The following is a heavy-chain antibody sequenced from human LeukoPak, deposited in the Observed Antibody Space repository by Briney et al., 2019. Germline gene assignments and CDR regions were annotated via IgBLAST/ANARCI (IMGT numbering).Heavy chain of an antibody. V-gene: IGHV4-4*07. CDR2: IYTSGST. CDR1: GGSISSYY. D-gene: IGHD6-13*01. J-gene: IGHJ4*02. Sequence: PSETLSLTCTVSGGSISSYYWSWIRQPAGKGLEWIGRIYTSGSTNYNPSLKSRVTMSVDTSKNQFSLKLSSVTAADTAVYYCASIYSSSWYEGTGYWGQGTLVTVSS. CDR3: ASIYSSSWYEGTGY.